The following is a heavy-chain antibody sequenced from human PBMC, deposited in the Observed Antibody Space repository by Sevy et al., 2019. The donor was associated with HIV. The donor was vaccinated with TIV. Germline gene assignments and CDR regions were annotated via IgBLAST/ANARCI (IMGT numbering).Heavy chain of an antibody. CDR3: ARARPEGYYDSSGYYSPGYVDY. V-gene: IGHV4-31*03. CDR2: IYYSGST. CDR1: AGSISSGGYY. Sequence: SETLSLTCTVSAGSISSGGYYWSWIRQHPGKGLEWIGYIYYSGSTYYNPSLKSRVTISVDTSKNQFSLKLSSVTAADTAVYYCARARPEGYYDSSGYYSPGYVDYWGQGTLVTVSS. D-gene: IGHD3-22*01. J-gene: IGHJ4*02.